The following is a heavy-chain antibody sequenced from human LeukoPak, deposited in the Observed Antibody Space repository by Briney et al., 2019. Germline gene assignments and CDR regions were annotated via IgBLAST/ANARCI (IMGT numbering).Heavy chain of an antibody. J-gene: IGHJ6*02. D-gene: IGHD3-9*01. Sequence: SETLSLTCTVSGGSISSGDYYWSWIRQPPGKGLEWIGYIYYSGSTYYNPSLKSRVTISVDTSKNQFSLKLSSVTAADTAVYYCARDSLRYPNYYYYGMDVWGQGTTVTVSS. V-gene: IGHV4-30-4*01. CDR1: GGSISSGDYY. CDR3: ARDSLRYPNYYYYGMDV. CDR2: IYYSGST.